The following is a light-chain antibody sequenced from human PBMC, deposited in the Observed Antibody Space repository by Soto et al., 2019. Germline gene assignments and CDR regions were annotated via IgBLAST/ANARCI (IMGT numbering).Light chain of an antibody. CDR3: QHSDSLLGT. CDR2: AAS. V-gene: IGKV1-39*01. J-gene: IGKJ4*02. CDR1: QSISNH. Sequence: DIGSTQCISKVSASVEEGNIVTCRASQSISNHLNWYQQKPGKAPKLLIFAASSLQSGVPSRCSGSRTGRDCTLTISLFRPKGFASCYCQHSDSLLGTFGGGTKVDIK.